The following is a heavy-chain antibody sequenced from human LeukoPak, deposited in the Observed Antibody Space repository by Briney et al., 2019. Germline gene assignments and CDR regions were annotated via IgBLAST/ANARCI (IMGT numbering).Heavy chain of an antibody. V-gene: IGHV4-4*07. CDR2: TYTSGRT. CDR1: GASISSYY. D-gene: IGHD4-23*01. Sequence: PSETLSLTCTVSGASISSYYWSWIPQPAGKGLEWIGRTYTSGRTNYNPSLKSRATMSVDTSKNQFSLNLRSVTAADTAVYYCAKGAGNPDWGQGTLVTVSS. J-gene: IGHJ4*02. CDR3: AKGAGNPD.